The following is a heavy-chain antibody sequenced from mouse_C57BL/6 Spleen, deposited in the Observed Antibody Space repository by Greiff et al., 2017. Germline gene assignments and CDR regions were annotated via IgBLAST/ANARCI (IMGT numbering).Heavy chain of an antibody. J-gene: IGHJ4*01. CDR1: GYSFTGYF. CDR3: ARGGSNYADYAMDD. V-gene: IGHV1-20*01. Sequence: EVQLQQSGPELVKPGDSVKISCKASGYSFTGYFMNWVMQSHGKSLEWIGRIIPYNGDTFYNQKFKGKATLTVDKSSSTAHMELRSLTSEDSAVYYCARGGSNYADYAMDDWGTGTSVTVSS. D-gene: IGHD2-5*01. CDR2: IIPYNGDT.